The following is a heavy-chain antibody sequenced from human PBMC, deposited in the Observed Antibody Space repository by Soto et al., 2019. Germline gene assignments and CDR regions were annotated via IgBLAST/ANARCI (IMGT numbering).Heavy chain of an antibody. Sequence: GGSLRLSCAASGFTFSTWSMNWVRQAPGKGLEWVSSISTSSRDIYYADSIKGRFTVSRDNAKNSLHLQMNSLRAEDTAVYYCTRSLWEFGSGRSARPKNYFDYWGQGTPVTVSS. J-gene: IGHJ4*02. D-gene: IGHD6-19*01. CDR1: GFTFSTWS. CDR2: ISTSSRDI. CDR3: TRSLWEFGSGRSARPKNYFDY. V-gene: IGHV3-21*01.